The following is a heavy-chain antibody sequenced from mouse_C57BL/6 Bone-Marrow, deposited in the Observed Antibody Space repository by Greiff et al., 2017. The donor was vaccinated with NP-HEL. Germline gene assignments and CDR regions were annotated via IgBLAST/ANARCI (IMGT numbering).Heavy chain of an antibody. CDR1: GYTFTDYY. J-gene: IGHJ4*01. Sequence: EVQLQQSGPELVKPGASVKISCKASGYTFTDYYMNWVKQSHGKSLEWIGDINPNNGGTSYNQKFKGKATLTVDKSSSTAYMELRSLTSEDSAVYYCARVNLAYDYDGYYAMDYWGQGTSVTVSS. CDR2: INPNNGGT. D-gene: IGHD2-4*01. CDR3: ARVNLAYDYDGYYAMDY. V-gene: IGHV1-26*01.